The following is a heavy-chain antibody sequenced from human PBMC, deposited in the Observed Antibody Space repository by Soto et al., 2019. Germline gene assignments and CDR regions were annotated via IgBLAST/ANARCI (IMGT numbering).Heavy chain of an antibody. Sequence: GGSLRLSCAASGFTFDDYAMHWVRQAPGKGLEWVSGISWNSGSIGYADSVKGRFTISRDNAKNSLYLQMNSLRAEDTALYYCAKDLYSSGPRGMDVWGQGTTVTVSS. V-gene: IGHV3-9*01. J-gene: IGHJ6*02. D-gene: IGHD6-19*01. CDR2: ISWNSGSI. CDR1: GFTFDDYA. CDR3: AKDLYSSGPRGMDV.